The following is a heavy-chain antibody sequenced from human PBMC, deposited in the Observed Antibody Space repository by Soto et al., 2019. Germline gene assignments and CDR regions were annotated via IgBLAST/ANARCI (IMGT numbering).Heavy chain of an antibody. D-gene: IGHD5-18*01. CDR1: GYTFTSYG. V-gene: IGHV1-18*04. J-gene: IGHJ4*02. CDR2: ISAYNGNT. CDR3: TVPARRYVDY. Sequence: GASVKVSCKASGYTFTSYGISWMRQAPGQGLEWMGWISAYNGNTNYAQKLQGRVTMTTDTSTSTAYMDPVDTATYYCAHSPSTVPARRYVDYWGQGALVTVSS.